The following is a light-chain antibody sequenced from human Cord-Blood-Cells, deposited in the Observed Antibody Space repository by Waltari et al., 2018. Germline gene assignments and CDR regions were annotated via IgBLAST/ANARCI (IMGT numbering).Light chain of an antibody. CDR3: QQRSNWPLT. CDR2: DAS. V-gene: IGKV3-11*01. Sequence: ELVLTQSPATLSLSLGERPPLSCRASQSVSSYLAWYQQKPGQAPRLLIYDASNRATGIPARFSGSGSGTDFTLTISSLEPEDFAVYYCQQRSNWPLTFGGGTKVEIK. CDR1: QSVSSY. J-gene: IGKJ4*01.